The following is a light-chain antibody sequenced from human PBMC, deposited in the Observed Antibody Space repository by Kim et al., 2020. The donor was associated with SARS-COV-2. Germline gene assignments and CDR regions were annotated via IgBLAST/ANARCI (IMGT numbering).Light chain of an antibody. CDR3: QQSYSTPFT. J-gene: IGKJ3*01. CDR2: AAS. V-gene: IGKV1-39*01. CDR1: QSISSY. Sequence: ASVGDRVTITCRASQSISSYLNWYQQKPGKAPKLLIYAASSLQSGVPSRFSSSGSGTDFTLTISSLQPEDFATYYCQQSYSTPFTFGPGTKVDIK.